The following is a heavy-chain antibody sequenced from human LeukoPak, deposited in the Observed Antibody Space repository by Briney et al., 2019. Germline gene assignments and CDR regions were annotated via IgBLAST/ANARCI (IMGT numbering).Heavy chain of an antibody. V-gene: IGHV3-30-3*01. CDR1: GFTFSSYA. D-gene: IGHD6-19*01. Sequence: PGGSLRLSCAASGFTFSSYAMHWVRQAPGKGLEWVAVISYDGSNKYYADSVKGRFTISRDNSKNTLYLQMNSLRAEDTAVYYCAREDSSGWYVKAFDIWAKGQWSPSLQ. CDR2: ISYDGSNK. CDR3: AREDSSGWYVKAFDI. J-gene: IGHJ3*02.